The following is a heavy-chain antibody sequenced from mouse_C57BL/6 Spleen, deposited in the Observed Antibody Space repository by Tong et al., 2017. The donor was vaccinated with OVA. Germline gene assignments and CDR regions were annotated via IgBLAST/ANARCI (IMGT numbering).Heavy chain of an antibody. CDR2: IRSKSNNYAT. D-gene: IGHD2-4*01. Sequence: EVQLQESGGGLVQPKGSLKLSCAASGLSFNTYAMNWVRQAPGKGLEWVARIRSKSNNYATYYADSVKDRFTISRDDSESMLYLQMNNLKTEDTAMYYCVRQYDYLYYFDYWGQGTTLTVSS. CDR1: GLSFNTYA. CDR3: VRQYDYLYYFDY. V-gene: IGHV10-1*01. J-gene: IGHJ2*01.